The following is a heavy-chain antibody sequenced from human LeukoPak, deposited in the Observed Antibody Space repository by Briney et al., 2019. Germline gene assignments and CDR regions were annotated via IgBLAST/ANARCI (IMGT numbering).Heavy chain of an antibody. CDR2: ISSSSSYI. CDR1: GFTFSSYA. CDR3: ARDFESATIRGAFDI. J-gene: IGHJ3*02. V-gene: IGHV3-21*01. D-gene: IGHD5-12*01. Sequence: PGGSLRLSCAASGFTFSSYAMSWVRQAPGKGLEWVSSISSSSSYIYYADSVKGRFTISRDNAKNSLYLQMNSLRAEDTAVYYCARDFESATIRGAFDIWGQGTMVTVSS.